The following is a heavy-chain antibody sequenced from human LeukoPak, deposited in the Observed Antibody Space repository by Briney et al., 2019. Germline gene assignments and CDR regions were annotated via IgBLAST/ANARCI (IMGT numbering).Heavy chain of an antibody. Sequence: GGSLRLSCAASGFTFNDAWMNWVRQAPGKGLEWVGRIKSKTDGETTDYAAPVKGRFTISRDDSKTTLYLQMNSLRAEDTAVYYCAKDGYSSGPWQAADYWGQGTLVTVSS. V-gene: IGHV3-15*07. CDR3: AKDGYSSGPWQAADY. CDR1: GFTFNDAW. D-gene: IGHD6-19*01. CDR2: IKSKTDGETT. J-gene: IGHJ4*02.